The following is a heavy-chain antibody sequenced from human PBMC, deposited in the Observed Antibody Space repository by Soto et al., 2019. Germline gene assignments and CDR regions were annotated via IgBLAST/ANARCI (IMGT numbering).Heavy chain of an antibody. CDR3: ARDDEYSGNGMDV. J-gene: IGHJ6*02. CDR1: GLPSSNYA. Sequence: QVQLVGPGGGVVQLGRSLRLSFPASGLPSSNYAMHWVRRAPGKGLGWVAVILNDGSNRYHADSVKDRFTISRDNSKNTLYLQMNSLRAEDTAVYYCARDDEYSGNGMDVWGQGTTVTVS. CDR2: ILNDGSNR. D-gene: IGHD3-10*01. V-gene: IGHV3-33*01.